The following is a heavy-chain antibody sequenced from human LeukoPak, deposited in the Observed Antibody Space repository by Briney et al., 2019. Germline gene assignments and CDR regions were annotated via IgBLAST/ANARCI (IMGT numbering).Heavy chain of an antibody. V-gene: IGHV1-24*01. J-gene: IGHJ6*02. D-gene: IGHD3-16*01. CDR3: ATPSEEGGYYYYGMDV. Sequence: ASVKVSCKVSGYTLTELSMHWVRQAPGKGLEWMGGFDPEDGETIYAQKFQGRVTMTEDTSTDTAYMELSSLRSEDTAVYYCATPSEEGGYYYYGMDVWGQGTTVTVSS. CDR2: FDPEDGET. CDR1: GYTLTELS.